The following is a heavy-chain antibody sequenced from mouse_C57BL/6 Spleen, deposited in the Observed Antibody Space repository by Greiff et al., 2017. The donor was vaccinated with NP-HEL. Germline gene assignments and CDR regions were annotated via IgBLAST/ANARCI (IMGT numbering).Heavy chain of an antibody. CDR3: ARLRSSGYYAMDY. V-gene: IGHV1-82*01. CDR2: IYPGDGDP. CDR1: GYAFSSSW. J-gene: IGHJ4*01. Sequence: QVQLQPSGPELVKPGASVKISCKASGYAFSSSWMNWVKQRPGKGLEWIGRIYPGDGDPNYNGKFKGKATLTADKSSSTAYMQLSSLTSEDSAVYFGARLRSSGYYAMDYWGQGTSVTVSS. D-gene: IGHD3-2*02.